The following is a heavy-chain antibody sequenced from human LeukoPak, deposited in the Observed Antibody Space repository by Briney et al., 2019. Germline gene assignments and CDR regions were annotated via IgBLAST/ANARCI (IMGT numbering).Heavy chain of an antibody. D-gene: IGHD4-17*01. CDR1: GYSFTSNY. CDR3: ARDGDYADDYGMDV. J-gene: IGHJ6*02. Sequence: ASVKVSCKASGYSFTSNYIHWVRQAPGQGLEWMGWISAYNGNTNYAQKLQGRVTMTTDTSTSTAYMELRGLRSDDTAVYYCARDGDYADDYGMDVWGQGTTVTVSS. V-gene: IGHV1-18*04. CDR2: ISAYNGNT.